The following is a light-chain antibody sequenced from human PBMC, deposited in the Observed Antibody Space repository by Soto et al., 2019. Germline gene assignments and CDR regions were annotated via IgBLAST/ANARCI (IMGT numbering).Light chain of an antibody. CDR1: SSDVGGFNY. V-gene: IGLV2-14*03. CDR2: DVT. CDR3: NSYTSSSTYV. J-gene: IGLJ1*01. Sequence: QSVLTQPASVSGAPGQSITISCPGISSDVGGFNYVSWYQQHPGKAPKLMIYDVTNRPSGVSYRFSGSKSGNTASLTISGLQAEDEADYYCNSYTSSSTYVFGTGTKVTVL.